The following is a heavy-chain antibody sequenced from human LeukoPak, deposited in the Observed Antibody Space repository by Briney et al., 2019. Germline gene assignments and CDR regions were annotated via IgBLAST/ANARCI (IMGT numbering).Heavy chain of an antibody. V-gene: IGHV3-23*01. CDR2: ISSSGGST. CDR3: AKSGSGSL. Sequence: PGGSLRLSCAASGFTFSSYSMNWVRQAPGKGLEWVSAISSSGGSTYYADPVKGRFTISRDNSKSTLYLQMNSLRAEDTAVYYCAKSGSGSLRGQGTLVTVSS. J-gene: IGHJ4*02. CDR1: GFTFSSYS. D-gene: IGHD2-15*01.